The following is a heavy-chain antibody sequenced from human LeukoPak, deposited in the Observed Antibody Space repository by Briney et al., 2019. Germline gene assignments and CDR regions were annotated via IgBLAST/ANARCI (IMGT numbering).Heavy chain of an antibody. Sequence: SETLSLTCTVSGGSISSYYWSWIRQPPGKGLEWIGYIYYSGSTNYNPSLKSRVTISVDTSKNQFSLKLSSVTAADTAVYYCARGGYYDFWSGYYTWHYYYGMDVWGQGTTVTVSS. CDR1: GGSISSYY. CDR3: ARGGYYDFWSGYYTWHYYYGMDV. J-gene: IGHJ6*02. D-gene: IGHD3-3*01. V-gene: IGHV4-59*01. CDR2: IYYSGST.